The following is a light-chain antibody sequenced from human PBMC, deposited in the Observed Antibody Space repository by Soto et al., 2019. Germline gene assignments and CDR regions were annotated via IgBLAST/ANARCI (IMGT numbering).Light chain of an antibody. Sequence: QSALTQPASVSGSPGQSITISCSGFSSDVGDYNYVSWYQQHAGKVPKLIIYEVTHRPSGVSTRFSGSKSGRTASLSITGLQAEDEADYYCSSYTSKSTLVVFGGGTKVTVL. V-gene: IGLV2-14*03. CDR2: EVT. CDR3: SSYTSKSTLVV. J-gene: IGLJ2*01. CDR1: SSDVGDYNY.